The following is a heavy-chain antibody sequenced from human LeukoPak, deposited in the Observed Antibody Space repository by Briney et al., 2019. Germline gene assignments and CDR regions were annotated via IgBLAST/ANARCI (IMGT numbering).Heavy chain of an antibody. V-gene: IGHV4-61*02. CDR1: GGSISSGSYY. CDR3: ARTPTYFDY. CDR2: IYTSGST. Sequence: SETLSLTCTVSGGSISSGSYYWSWIRQPAGKGLEWIGRIYTSGSTNYNPSLKSRVTISVDTSKNQFSLKLSSVTAADTAVYYCARTPTYFDYWGQGTLVTVSS. D-gene: IGHD3-16*01. J-gene: IGHJ4*02.